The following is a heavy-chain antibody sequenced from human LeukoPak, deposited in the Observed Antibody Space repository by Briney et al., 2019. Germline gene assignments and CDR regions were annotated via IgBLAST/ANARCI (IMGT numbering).Heavy chain of an antibody. J-gene: IGHJ3*02. CDR2: ISAYNGNT. V-gene: IGHV1-18*01. CDR1: GGTFSSYA. CDR3: ARVGSIAAREGAFDI. D-gene: IGHD6-6*01. Sequence: ASVKVSCKASGGTFSSYAISWVRQAPGQGLEWMGWISAYNGNTNYAQKLQGRVTMTTDTSTSTAYMELRSLRSDDTAVYYCARVGSIAAREGAFDIWGQGTMVTVSS.